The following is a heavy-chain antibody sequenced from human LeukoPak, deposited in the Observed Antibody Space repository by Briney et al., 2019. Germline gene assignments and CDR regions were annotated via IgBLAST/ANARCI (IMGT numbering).Heavy chain of an antibody. Sequence: SGGSLRLSCAASGFTFSSYSMNWVRQAPGKGLEWVSSISSSSSYIYYADSVKGRFTISRDNAKNSLYLQMNSLRAEDTAVYYCAKDRGKWHRGLGNPLDYWGQGTLVTVSS. CDR2: ISSSSSYI. CDR1: GFTFSSYS. CDR3: AKDRGKWHRGLGNPLDY. V-gene: IGHV3-21*01. J-gene: IGHJ4*02. D-gene: IGHD7-27*01.